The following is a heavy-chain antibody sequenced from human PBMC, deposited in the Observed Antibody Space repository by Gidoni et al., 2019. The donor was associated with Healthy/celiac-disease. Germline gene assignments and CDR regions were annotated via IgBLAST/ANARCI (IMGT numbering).Heavy chain of an antibody. CDR1: GWSFSGYY. CDR3: ARRFLAYCGGDCFGRLYYYYYGMDV. V-gene: IGHV4-34*01. J-gene: IGHJ6*02. Sequence: QVQLQQWGAGLLKPSETLSLTCAVAGWSFSGYYLTWIRPSPGKGLEWLGEINHSGSTNYNPSLKSRVTISVDTSKNQFSLKLSSVTAADTAVYYCARRFLAYCGGDCFGRLYYYYYGMDVWGQGTTVTVSS. CDR2: INHSGST. D-gene: IGHD2-21*02.